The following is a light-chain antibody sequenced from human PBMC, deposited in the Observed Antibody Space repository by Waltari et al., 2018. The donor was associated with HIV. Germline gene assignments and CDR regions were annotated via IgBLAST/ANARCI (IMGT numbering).Light chain of an antibody. CDR3: AAWDVSLRGAYV. CDR2: RNN. CDR1: RSDIGSNY. V-gene: IGLV1-47*01. J-gene: IGLJ1*01. Sequence: QSVLTQPPSASGTPGQRVTISCSGARSDIGSNYVYWYQQLPGTALKLLIYRNNQRPSGVPDRFSASKSGTSASLAISGLRSEDEADYYCAAWDVSLRGAYVFGTGTKVAVL.